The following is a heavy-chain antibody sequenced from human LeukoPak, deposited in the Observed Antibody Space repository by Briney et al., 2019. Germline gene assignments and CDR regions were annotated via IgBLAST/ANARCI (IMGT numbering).Heavy chain of an antibody. Sequence: GGSLRLSCAASGFTFSSYAMSWVRQTPGKGLEWVSAISGSGGSTYYADSVKGRFTISRDNSKNTLYLQMNSLRAEDSAVYYCVTIKRGSIFGCFDFWGQGIKVTVSS. CDR1: GFTFSSYA. CDR3: VTIKRGSIFGCFDF. CDR2: ISGSGGST. D-gene: IGHD5-18*01. V-gene: IGHV3-23*01. J-gene: IGHJ4*02.